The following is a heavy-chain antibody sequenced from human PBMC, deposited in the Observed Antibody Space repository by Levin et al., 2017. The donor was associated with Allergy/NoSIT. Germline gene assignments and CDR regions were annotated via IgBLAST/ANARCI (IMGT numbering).Heavy chain of an antibody. CDR3: ARVYGDHALGWFDP. Sequence: SETLSLTCTVSGGSVSTHDYYWTWIRQPPGRGLEWIGYIHHTGSTTYNASLQSRVIMSVDKSENHFSLKVNSVTAADTAMYYCARVYGDHALGWFDPWGQGILVTVSS. CDR1: GGSVSTHDYY. J-gene: IGHJ5*02. V-gene: IGHV4-61*03. D-gene: IGHD4-17*01. CDR2: IHHTGST.